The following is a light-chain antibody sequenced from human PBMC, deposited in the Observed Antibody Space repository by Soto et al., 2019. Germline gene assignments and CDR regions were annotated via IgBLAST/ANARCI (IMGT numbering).Light chain of an antibody. V-gene: IGKV1-5*01. Sequence: DIQMTQSPSSLSASVGDRVTITCQASQDISNYLNWYQQKPGKAPKLLIYDASSLESGVPSRFSGSGSGTEFTLTISSLQPDDFAAYYCQQYKSSSWTFGQGTKVDIK. CDR3: QQYKSSSWT. CDR1: QDISNY. J-gene: IGKJ1*01. CDR2: DAS.